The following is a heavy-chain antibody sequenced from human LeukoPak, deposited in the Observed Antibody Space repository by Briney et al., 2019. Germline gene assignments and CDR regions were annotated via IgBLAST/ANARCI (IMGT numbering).Heavy chain of an antibody. D-gene: IGHD2-2*02. V-gene: IGHV3-23*01. J-gene: IGHJ3*02. Sequence: GGSLRLSCAASGFTFSRYAMSWVRQAPGKGLEWVSVISTSGRSTYYADSVKGRFTISRDNSKNTLHLQMNSLRAEDTAAYYCAKTPAAILVIDAFDIWGQGTMVTVSS. CDR3: AKTPAAILVIDAFDI. CDR2: ISTSGRST. CDR1: GFTFSRYA.